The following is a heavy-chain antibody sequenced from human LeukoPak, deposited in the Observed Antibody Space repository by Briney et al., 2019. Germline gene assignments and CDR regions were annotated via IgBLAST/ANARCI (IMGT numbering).Heavy chain of an antibody. CDR2: ISFDGNDK. CDR3: ARDAGAWGYGYNFDY. J-gene: IGHJ4*02. CDR1: GFTLRSYG. D-gene: IGHD6-13*01. V-gene: IGHV3-30*03. Sequence: PGRSLRLSCAASGFTLRSYGMHWVRQAPGKGLEWVAVISFDGNDKYYADSLKGRFTISRDNSKNTLYLEMNSLRTEDTAVYYCARDAGAWGYGYNFDYWGQGTLVSVSS.